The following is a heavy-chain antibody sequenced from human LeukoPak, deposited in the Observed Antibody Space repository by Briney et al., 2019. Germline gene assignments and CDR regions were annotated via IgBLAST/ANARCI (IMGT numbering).Heavy chain of an antibody. Sequence: GAGVPVSHMASVYTFTSYGIRGVRPAPGQGGEWMGWISAYNGNTNYEQKLQGRVTITTYTYTNTAYLELQILSSYDNARSYCARERIIDLWRQWLVRANYDCYGMDVWGQGTTVTVSS. CDR2: ISAYNGNT. J-gene: IGHJ6*02. D-gene: IGHD6-19*01. CDR1: VYTFTSYG. V-gene: IGHV1-18*01. CDR3: ARERIIDLWRQWLVRANYDCYGMDV.